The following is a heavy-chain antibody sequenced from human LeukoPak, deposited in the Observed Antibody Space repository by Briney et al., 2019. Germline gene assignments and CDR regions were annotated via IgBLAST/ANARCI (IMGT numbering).Heavy chain of an antibody. J-gene: IGHJ4*02. CDR2: INPSGGST. D-gene: IGHD3-10*01. V-gene: IGHV1-46*01. CDR3: ARDDERFGELLPFDY. Sequence: ASVKVSCKASGYTFTSYYMHWVRQAPGQGLEWMGIINPSGGSTSYAQKFQGRVTMTRDTSTSTVYMELSSLRSEDTAVYYCARDDERFGELLPFDYWGQGTLVTVSS. CDR1: GYTFTSYY.